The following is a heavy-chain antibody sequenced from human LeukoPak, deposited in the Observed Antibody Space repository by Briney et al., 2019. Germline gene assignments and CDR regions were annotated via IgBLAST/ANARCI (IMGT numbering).Heavy chain of an antibody. CDR2: ISSSSSTI. J-gene: IGHJ4*02. D-gene: IGHD3-22*01. CDR3: ARDRYYDSSGRTDY. Sequence: GGSLRLSCAASGFIFSSYSMNWVRQAPGKGLEWVSYISSSSSTIYYADSVKGRFTISRDNAKNSLYLQMNSLRADDTAVYYCARDRYYDSSGRTDYWGQGTLVTVSS. V-gene: IGHV3-48*01. CDR1: GFIFSSYS.